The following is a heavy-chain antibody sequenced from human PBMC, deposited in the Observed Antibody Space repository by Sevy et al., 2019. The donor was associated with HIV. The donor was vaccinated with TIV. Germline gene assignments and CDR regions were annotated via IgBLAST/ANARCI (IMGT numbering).Heavy chain of an antibody. Sequence: SETLSLTCTVSGGSISSSNYYWGWIRQSPGKGLEWIGSIFYTGTTHYNPSLKSRVTISVDTSKNQFSLKLSSMTAADTAVYYCARDHLLSLAYSWFDPWGQGTLVTVSS. V-gene: IGHV4-39*01. CDR3: ARDHLLSLAYSWFDP. D-gene: IGHD2-2*01. J-gene: IGHJ5*02. CDR1: GGSISSSNYY. CDR2: IFYTGTT.